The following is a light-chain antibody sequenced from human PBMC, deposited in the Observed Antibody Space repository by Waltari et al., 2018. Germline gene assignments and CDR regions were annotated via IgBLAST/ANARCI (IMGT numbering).Light chain of an antibody. J-gene: IGLJ1*01. CDR2: DVS. CDR1: SSDVGGYNY. Sequence: QSALTQPASVSGSPGQSITLSCTGTSSDVGGYNYVSWYQPHPGKGPKLIICDVSKRPAGIFNRFSCSKSGDTASLTISGLLAEDEADDYCSAYTTSRTYVFGTGTEVTVL. CDR3: SAYTTSRTYV. V-gene: IGLV2-14*01.